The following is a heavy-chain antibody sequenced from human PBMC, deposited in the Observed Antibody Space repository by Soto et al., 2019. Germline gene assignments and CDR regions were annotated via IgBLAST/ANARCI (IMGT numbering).Heavy chain of an antibody. J-gene: IGHJ5*02. CDR1: GSPSTKND. CDR3: AREVVETSSLWLDP. D-gene: IGHD6-6*01. Sequence: APVKASSKVPGSPSTKNDINWGGQAPGQRLEWIGWMNTNTNTTDSAEVFECRVSLTWDTSISTAYMQLNSLKIDDTAVYYCAREVVETSSLWLDPWGQGTLVTVSS. CDR2: MNTNTNTT. V-gene: IGHV1-8*01.